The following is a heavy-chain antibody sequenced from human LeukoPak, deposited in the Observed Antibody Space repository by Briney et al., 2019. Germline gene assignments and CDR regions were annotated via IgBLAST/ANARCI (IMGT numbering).Heavy chain of an antibody. CDR3: VASSWPPGIAVAGTFDY. Sequence: PGGSLRLSCAASGFTFSSYAMHWVRQAPGKRLEWVAVISYDGSNKYYADSVKGRFTISRDNSKNTLYLQMNSLRAEDTAVYYCVASSWPPGIAVAGTFDYWGQGTLVTVSS. CDR1: GFTFSSYA. D-gene: IGHD6-19*01. V-gene: IGHV3-30*04. CDR2: ISYDGSNK. J-gene: IGHJ4*02.